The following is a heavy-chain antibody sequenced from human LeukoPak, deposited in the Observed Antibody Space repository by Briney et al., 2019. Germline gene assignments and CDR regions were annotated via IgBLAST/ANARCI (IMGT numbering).Heavy chain of an antibody. CDR1: GGTFSSYA. D-gene: IGHD3-10*01. Sequence: ASVKVSCKASGGTFSSYAISWVRQAPGQGLEWMGGIIPIFGTTNYAQKFQDRVTITADKSTSTAYMELSSLRAEDTAVYYCAKLTDGSGLAYYFDYWGQGTLVTVSS. CDR2: IIPIFGTT. V-gene: IGHV1-69*06. CDR3: AKLTDGSGLAYYFDY. J-gene: IGHJ4*02.